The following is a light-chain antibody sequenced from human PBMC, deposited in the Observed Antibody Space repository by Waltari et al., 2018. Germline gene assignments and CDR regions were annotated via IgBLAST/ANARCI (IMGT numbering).Light chain of an antibody. V-gene: IGKV1-12*01. CDR3: QQAKSFPHT. Sequence: DIQMTQSPSSVSASVGDRVTITCRASQDINNCLAWYQQKPGKAPNLLIYDASSLESGVPSRFIGSGSGADFTLTITSLQSEDFATYYCQQAKSFPHTFGGGTKVEIK. CDR1: QDINNC. CDR2: DAS. J-gene: IGKJ4*01.